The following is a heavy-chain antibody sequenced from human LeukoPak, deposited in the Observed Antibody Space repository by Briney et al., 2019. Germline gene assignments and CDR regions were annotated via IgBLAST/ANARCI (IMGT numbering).Heavy chain of an antibody. CDR1: GGSISSYY. Sequence: PSETLSLTCTVSGGSISSYYWSWIRQPPGEGPEWIGYINYSGSTNYNPSLESRVTISIDTSKNQFSLKLSSVTAADTAIYYCARGYSTTWDDVGYIDYWGQGSLVTVSS. CDR3: ARGYSTTWDDVGYIDY. D-gene: IGHD2/OR15-2a*01. J-gene: IGHJ4*02. V-gene: IGHV4-59*01. CDR2: INYSGST.